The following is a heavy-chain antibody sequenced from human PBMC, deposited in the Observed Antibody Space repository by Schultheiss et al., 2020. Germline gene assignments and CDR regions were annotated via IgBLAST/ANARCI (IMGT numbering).Heavy chain of an antibody. D-gene: IGHD2-8*01. CDR1: GITFSNYA. J-gene: IGHJ4*02. V-gene: IGHV3-23*01. Sequence: GGSLRLSCAASGITFSNYAMTWVRQAPGKGLEWVSAISGNGAFTYYADSVKGRFTISRDNSRDTLFLQMSSLRADDTALYYCAKVYADYVFDYWGQGTLVTVSS. CDR3: AKVYADYVFDY. CDR2: ISGNGAFT.